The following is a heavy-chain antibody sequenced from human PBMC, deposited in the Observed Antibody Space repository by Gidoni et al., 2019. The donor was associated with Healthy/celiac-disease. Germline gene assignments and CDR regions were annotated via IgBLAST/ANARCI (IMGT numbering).Heavy chain of an antibody. Sequence: EVQLVESGGGLVQPGVSLRLSCAASGFTFSSYWMSWVRQAPGKGVEWVAKIKQDGSEKYYVDSVKGRFSIARDKAKNALYLQMNSLRAEDTAVYYCARKYYYDSRCFDYWGQGTLVTVSS. V-gene: IGHV3-7*03. D-gene: IGHD3-22*01. CDR3: ARKYYYDSRCFDY. J-gene: IGHJ4*02. CDR1: GFTFSSYW. CDR2: IKQDGSEK.